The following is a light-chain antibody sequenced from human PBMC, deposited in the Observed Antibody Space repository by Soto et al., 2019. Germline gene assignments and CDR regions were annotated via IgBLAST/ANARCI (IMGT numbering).Light chain of an antibody. J-gene: IGKJ5*01. CDR2: KAS. V-gene: IGKV1-5*03. CDR1: QSISSW. Sequence: DIQMTQSPSTLSASVGDRVTTTCRASQSISSWLAWYQQKPGKAPKLLIYKASSLESGVPSRFSGSASGTEFTLTISSLRPDDFATYFCQQYHTYPITFGQGTRLEIK. CDR3: QQYHTYPIT.